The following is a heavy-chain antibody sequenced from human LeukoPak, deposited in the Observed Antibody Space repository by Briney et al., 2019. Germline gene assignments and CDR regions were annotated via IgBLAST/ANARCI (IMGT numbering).Heavy chain of an antibody. J-gene: IGHJ4*02. D-gene: IGHD1-26*01. V-gene: IGHV3-43D*03. CDR1: GFTFDDYA. CDR2: ISWDGGST. Sequence: PGGSLRLSCAASGFTFDDYAMHWVRQAPGKGLEWVSLISWDGGSTYYADSVKGRFTISRDNSKNSLYLQMNSLRAEDTALYYCAKDMGGSYERGPGFDYWGQGTLVTVSS. CDR3: AKDMGGSYERGPGFDY.